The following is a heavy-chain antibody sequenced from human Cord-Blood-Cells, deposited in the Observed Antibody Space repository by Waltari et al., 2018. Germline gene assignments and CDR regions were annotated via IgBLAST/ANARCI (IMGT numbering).Heavy chain of an antibody. J-gene: IGHJ4*02. D-gene: IGHD6-13*01. CDR2: IYYSGST. CDR1: VGSISSGDSY. CDR3: ARGNGYSSSWFDY. Sequence: QVQLQESGPGLVKPSQTLSLTCPVSVGSISSGDSYWSWFRQPPGKGLEWIGYIYYSGSTYYNPSLKSRVTISVDTSKNQFSLKLSSVTTADTAVYYCARGNGYSSSWFDYWGQGTLVTVSS. V-gene: IGHV4-30-4*08.